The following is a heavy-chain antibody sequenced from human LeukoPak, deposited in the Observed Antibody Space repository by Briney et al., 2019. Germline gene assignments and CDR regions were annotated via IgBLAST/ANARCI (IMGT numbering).Heavy chain of an antibody. V-gene: IGHV3-30*04. J-gene: IGHJ4*02. Sequence: GRSLRLSCAASGFTFSSYAMHWVRQAPGKGLEWVAVISYDGSNKYYADSVKGRFTISRDNAKNSLYLQMNSLRAEDTAVYYCARHIATIAAAAVDYWGQGTLVTVSS. D-gene: IGHD6-13*01. CDR1: GFTFSSYA. CDR3: ARHIATIAAAAVDY. CDR2: ISYDGSNK.